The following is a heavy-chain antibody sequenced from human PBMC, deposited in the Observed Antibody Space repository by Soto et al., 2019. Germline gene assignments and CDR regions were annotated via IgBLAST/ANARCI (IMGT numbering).Heavy chain of an antibody. Sequence: QVQLVESGGGVVQPGTSLRLSCAASGFTFRTYAMHWVRQAPGKGLEWVAVIASDSGYKNCTDSVKGRFTISRDNSKNTLYLEMSSLRAEDTAVYYCAKKYSAHHHFAYWGLGTLVTVSP. D-gene: IGHD5-18*01. CDR2: IASDSGYK. V-gene: IGHV3-30*18. J-gene: IGHJ4*02. CDR1: GFTFRTYA. CDR3: AKKYSAHHHFAY.